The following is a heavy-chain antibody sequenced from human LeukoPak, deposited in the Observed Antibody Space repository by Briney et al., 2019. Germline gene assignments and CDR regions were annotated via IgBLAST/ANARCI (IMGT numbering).Heavy chain of an antibody. Sequence: NPSETLSLTCTVSGGSISSYYWSWIRQPPGKGLEWIGYIYYSGSTNYNPSLKSRVTISVDTSKNQFFLKLSSVTAADTAVYYCARVRARSSSWLDYWGQGTLVTVSS. D-gene: IGHD6-13*01. CDR1: GGSISSYY. J-gene: IGHJ4*02. CDR2: IYYSGST. CDR3: ARVRARSSSWLDY. V-gene: IGHV4-59*01.